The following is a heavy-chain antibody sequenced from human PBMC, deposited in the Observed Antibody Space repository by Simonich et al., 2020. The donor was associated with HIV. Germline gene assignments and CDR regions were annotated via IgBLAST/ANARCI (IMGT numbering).Heavy chain of an antibody. Sequence: QVQLQQWGAGLLKPSETLSLTCAFYGGSFSGYYWSWIRQPPGKGLEWIGEINHSGTTNYKSSLNSRATISVDKSKNQFSLKLSSVTAADTAIYYCARRDRELILYFDYWGQGNLVTVSS. D-gene: IGHD3-3*01. CDR2: INHSGTT. J-gene: IGHJ4*02. CDR3: ARRDRELILYFDY. CDR1: GGSFSGYY. V-gene: IGHV4-34*01.